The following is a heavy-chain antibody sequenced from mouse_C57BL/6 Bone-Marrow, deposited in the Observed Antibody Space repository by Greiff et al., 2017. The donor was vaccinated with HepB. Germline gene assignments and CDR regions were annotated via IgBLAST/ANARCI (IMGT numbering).Heavy chain of an antibody. D-gene: IGHD2-1*01. CDR3: AAYGNYGY. CDR2: IDPSDSYT. V-gene: IGHV1-69*01. Sequence: VKQRPGQGLEWIGEIDPSDSYTNYNQKFKGKSTLTVDKSSSTAYMQLSSLTSEDSAVYYCAAYGNYGYWGQGTTLTVSS. J-gene: IGHJ2*01.